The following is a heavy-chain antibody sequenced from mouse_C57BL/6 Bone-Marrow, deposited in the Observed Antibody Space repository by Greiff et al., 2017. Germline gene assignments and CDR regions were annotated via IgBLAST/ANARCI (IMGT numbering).Heavy chain of an antibody. CDR2: ISSGRSTI. CDR3: ARGIYDGYDGGFYAMDY. V-gene: IGHV5-17*01. CDR1: GFTFSDYG. D-gene: IGHD2-2*01. Sequence: DVMLVESGGGLVQPGGSLKLSCAASGFTFSDYGMHWVRQAPEKGLEWVAYISSGRSTIYYADTVQGRFPISSDNAKNPLFLQMTSLRSEDTAMYYCARGIYDGYDGGFYAMDYWGQGTSVTVSS. J-gene: IGHJ4*01.